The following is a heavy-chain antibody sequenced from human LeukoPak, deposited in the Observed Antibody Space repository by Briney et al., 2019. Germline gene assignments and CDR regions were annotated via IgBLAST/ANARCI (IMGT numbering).Heavy chain of an antibody. V-gene: IGHV1-2*02. CDR3: ARVRLADERAWAY. Sequence: ASVKVSCKASGCAFSDFYIHWVRQAPGQGLEYMGWITPKSGDTYSPQRFQGRVTMTRDASISTAYMELSSLRSDDTAVYFCARVRLADERAWAYWGQGTLVTVSS. D-gene: IGHD3-3*02. CDR1: GCAFSDFY. CDR2: ITPKSGDT. J-gene: IGHJ4*02.